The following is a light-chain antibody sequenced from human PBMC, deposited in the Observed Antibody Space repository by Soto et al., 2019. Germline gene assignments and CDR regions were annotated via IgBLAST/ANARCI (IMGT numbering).Light chain of an antibody. Sequence: QSVLTQPACVSGSPGQSITISCTGTSSDIGTYNYVSWYQQHPGQAPKLMIYDVSNRPSGVSDRFSGSKSGNTASLTISGLQAEDEADYYCYSCSRSSGTRYVFGTGTKLTV. CDR1: SSDIGTYNY. CDR3: YSCSRSSGTRYV. CDR2: DVS. J-gene: IGLJ1*01. V-gene: IGLV2-14*03.